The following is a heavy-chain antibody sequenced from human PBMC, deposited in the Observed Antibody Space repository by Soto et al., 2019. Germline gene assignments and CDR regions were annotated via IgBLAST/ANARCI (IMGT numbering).Heavy chain of an antibody. Sequence: PGESRKRSCKGSEYSFITYWSCWVRKTPWKGLDLMWSISPADGKTRYSPSFQGQVTISADKSTSTAYLQWTSLKASDTAIYYCARPDSSTSCYSGTCHYLMDVWGQGTTVTVSS. V-gene: IGHV5-51*01. CDR3: ARPDSSTSCYSGTCHYLMDV. CDR2: ISPADGKT. CDR1: EYSFITYW. J-gene: IGHJ6*02. D-gene: IGHD2-2*01.